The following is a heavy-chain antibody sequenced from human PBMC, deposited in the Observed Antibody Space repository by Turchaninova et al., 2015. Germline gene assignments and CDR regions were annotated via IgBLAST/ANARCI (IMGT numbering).Heavy chain of an antibody. Sequence: QVQLQESGPGLVKPSETLSLTGTVSGGAANSDSNYWSWIRQPPGKGREWIGYVYHSGSTDYNASLKSRITISIDKSKKQFSLKVNSVTAADTAVYYCARAGGYTGYDLEYWGQGILVTVSS. CDR2: VYHSGST. D-gene: IGHD5-12*01. V-gene: IGHV4-61*01. J-gene: IGHJ4*02. CDR3: ARAGGYTGYDLEY. CDR1: GGAANSDSNY.